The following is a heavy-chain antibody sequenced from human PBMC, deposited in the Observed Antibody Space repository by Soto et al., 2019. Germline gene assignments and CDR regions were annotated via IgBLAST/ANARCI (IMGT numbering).Heavy chain of an antibody. CDR1: GFTFSNYG. V-gene: IGHV3-33*06. J-gene: IGHJ4*02. D-gene: IGHD3-10*01. CDR2: VWHDGSNE. Sequence: QVQLVESGGGVVQPGRSLRLSCAASGFTFSNYGMHWVRQAPGKGLEWVAVVWHDGSNEYYADSVKGRFTISRDNSKNTVYLQMNSLRAEDTAVYYCAKDSELLYGSGGSDYWGQGTLVTVSS. CDR3: AKDSELLYGSGGSDY.